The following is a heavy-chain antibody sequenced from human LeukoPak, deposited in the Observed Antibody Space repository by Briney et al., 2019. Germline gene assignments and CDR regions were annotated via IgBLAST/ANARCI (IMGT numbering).Heavy chain of an antibody. V-gene: IGHV3-7*01. D-gene: IGHD2-2*01. CDR2: IKQDGSEK. CDR1: GFTFSSYW. J-gene: IGHJ4*02. CDR3: ARDCSSTSCRTVDFDY. Sequence: PGGSLRLSCAASGFTFSSYWMSWVRQAPGKGLEWVANIKQDGSEKYYVDSVEGRFTISRDNAKNSLYLQMNSLRAEDTAVYYCARDCSSTSCRTVDFDYWGQGTLVTVSS.